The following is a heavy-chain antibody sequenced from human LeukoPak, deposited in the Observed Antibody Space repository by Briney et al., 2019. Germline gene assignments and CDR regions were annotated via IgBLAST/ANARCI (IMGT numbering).Heavy chain of an antibody. CDR1: GGSISSYY. CDR3: ARGGEGYCRGGSCFDH. J-gene: IGHJ4*02. V-gene: IGHV4-59*08. Sequence: PSETLSLTCTVSGGSISSYYWSWIRQPPGKGLEWIGYVYYSGSTDYNPSLKSRLTISVDNSMNQFSLKLSSVTAADTAVYYCARGGEGYCRGGSCFDHWGRGTLVTVSS. D-gene: IGHD2-15*01. CDR2: VYYSGST.